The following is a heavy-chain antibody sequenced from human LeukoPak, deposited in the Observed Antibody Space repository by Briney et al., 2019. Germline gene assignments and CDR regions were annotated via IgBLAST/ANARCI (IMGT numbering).Heavy chain of an antibody. CDR2: ISRSGGST. Sequence: GGSLRLSCAASGFTFSSYGMYWVRQALGKGLECVSSISRSGGSTYYADSVKGRFTISRDNSKNTLYLQMSSLRADDTAVYYCSKKGQSEDYGKPGWGQGTLVTVSS. CDR1: GFTFSSYG. CDR3: SKKGQSEDYGKPG. D-gene: IGHD4-17*01. V-gene: IGHV3-23*01. J-gene: IGHJ4*02.